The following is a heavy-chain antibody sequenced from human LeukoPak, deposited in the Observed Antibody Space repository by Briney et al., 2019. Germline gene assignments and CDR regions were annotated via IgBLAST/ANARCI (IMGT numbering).Heavy chain of an antibody. CDR1: GFTFSSYS. D-gene: IGHD1-20*01. V-gene: IGHV3-23*01. J-gene: IGHJ4*02. CDR3: AREDPYITGTKPFDY. Sequence: PGGSLRLSCAASGFTFSSYSMSWVRQAPGKGLEWVSSISSSGGNTYYPDSVKGRFTISRDNSKNTLYLQMNSLRAEDTAVYYCAREDPYITGTKPFDYWGQGTLVTVSS. CDR2: ISSSGGNT.